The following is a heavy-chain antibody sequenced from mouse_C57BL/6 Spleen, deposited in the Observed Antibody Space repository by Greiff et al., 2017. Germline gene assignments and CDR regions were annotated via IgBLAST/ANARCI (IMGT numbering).Heavy chain of an antibody. J-gene: IGHJ2*01. CDR1: GFTFSSYG. CDR2: ISSGGSYT. D-gene: IGHD2-5*01. CDR3: ARQGSNYVYY. Sequence: EVMLVESGGDLVKPGGSLKLSCAASGFTFSSYGMSWVRQTPDKRLEWVATISSGGSYTYYPDSVKGRFTISRDNAKNTLYLQMSSLKSEDTAMYYCARQGSNYVYYWGQGTTLTVSS. V-gene: IGHV5-6*02.